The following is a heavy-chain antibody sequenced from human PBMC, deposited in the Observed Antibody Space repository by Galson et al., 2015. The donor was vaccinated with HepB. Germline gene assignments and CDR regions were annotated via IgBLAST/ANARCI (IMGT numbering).Heavy chain of an antibody. D-gene: IGHD2-2*01. CDR1: GFTFSRYA. CDR2: ISWNSGSI. V-gene: IGHV3-9*01. Sequence: SLRLSCAASGFTFSRYAMSWVRQAPGKGLEWVSAISWNSGSIGYADSVKGRFTISRDNAKNSLYLQMNSLRAEDTALYYCAKDYCSSTSCYPYYYYYYMDVWGKGTTVTVSS. CDR3: AKDYCSSTSCYPYYYYYYMDV. J-gene: IGHJ6*03.